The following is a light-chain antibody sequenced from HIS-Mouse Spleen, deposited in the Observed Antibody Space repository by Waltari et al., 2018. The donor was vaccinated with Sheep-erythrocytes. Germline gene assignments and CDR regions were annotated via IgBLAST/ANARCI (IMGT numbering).Light chain of an antibody. CDR2: EGS. J-gene: IGLJ3*02. V-gene: IGLV2-23*01. CDR1: SSDVGSYNL. CDR3: CSYAGSSTPWV. Sequence: QSALTQPASVSGSPGQSITISCTGTSSDVGSYNLVSWYQQHPGKAPKLMIYEGSKRPSGVSNRSSGSKSGNTASLTISGLQAEDGADYYCCSYAGSSTPWVFGGGTKLTVL.